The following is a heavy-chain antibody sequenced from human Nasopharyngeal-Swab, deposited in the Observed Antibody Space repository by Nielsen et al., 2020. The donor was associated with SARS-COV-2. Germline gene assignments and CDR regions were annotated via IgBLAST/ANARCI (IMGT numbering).Heavy chain of an antibody. J-gene: IGHJ4*02. D-gene: IGHD1-1*01. CDR1: GFTFDDSG. V-gene: IGHV3-43D*04. CDR2: ISWDGVNK. CDR3: VRGVHYMSYFHTPPSDQ. Sequence: GESLKISCVASGFTFDDSGLHWVRQVPGKGLEWVSLISWDGVNKYYADSVKGRFTISRDNSKNSLYLQMNSLRAEDTALYYCVRGVHYMSYFHTPPSDQWGQGTLVTVSS.